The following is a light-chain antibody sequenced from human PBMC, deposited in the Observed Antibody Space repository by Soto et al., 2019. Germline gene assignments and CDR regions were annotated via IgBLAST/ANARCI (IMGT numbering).Light chain of an antibody. CDR3: PQYGSSPWT. Sequence: EIVLTQSPDTLSLSPGERATLSCRASQSVSSTYLAWYQQKPGQAPRLLIYGASSRATGIPDRLSGSGSGTDFTLTISRVEPEDFAVYYCPQYGSSPWTFGQGTKVEIK. J-gene: IGKJ1*01. CDR1: QSVSSTY. V-gene: IGKV3-20*01. CDR2: GAS.